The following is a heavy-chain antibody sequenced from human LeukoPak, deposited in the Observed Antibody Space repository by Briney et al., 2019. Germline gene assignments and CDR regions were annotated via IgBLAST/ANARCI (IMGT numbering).Heavy chain of an antibody. CDR3: ARDSLQGDAFDI. D-gene: IGHD1-1*01. CDR1: GSTFSSYT. V-gene: IGHV3-30-3*01. CDR2: ISYDGSNK. Sequence: GGSLRLSCAASGSTFSSYTMNWVRQAPGKGLEWVAVISYDGSNKDYADSVKGRFTIFRDNSKKTLHLQMNSLRAEDTAVYYCARDSLQGDAFDIWGQGTMVTVSS. J-gene: IGHJ3*02.